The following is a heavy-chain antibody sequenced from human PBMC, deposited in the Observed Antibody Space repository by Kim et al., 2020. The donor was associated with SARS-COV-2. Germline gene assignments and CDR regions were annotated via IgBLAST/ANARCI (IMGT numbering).Heavy chain of an antibody. CDR2: IGGTTNYI. D-gene: IGHD2-2*01. V-gene: IGHV3-21*01. CDR3: ARGAYCSSTSCYFYYY. CDR1: GFAFGTHS. Sequence: GGSLRLSCAASGFAFGTHSMNWVRQAPGKGLERVSSIGGTTNYIYYADSLNGRFTISRDNSKNSLYLQMDSLRAEDTAVYYCARGAYCSSTSCYFYYY. J-gene: IGHJ6*01.